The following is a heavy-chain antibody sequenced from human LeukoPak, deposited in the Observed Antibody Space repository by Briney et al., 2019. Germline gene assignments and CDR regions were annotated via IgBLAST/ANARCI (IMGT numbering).Heavy chain of an antibody. CDR1: GGSFSGYY. Sequence: SETLSLTCAVCGGSFSGYYWSWIRQPPGKGLEWIGEINHSGSTNYNPSLKSRVTISVDTSKNQFSLKLSSVTAADTAVYYCAGGNHIVVVPAASHGMDVWGQGTTVTVSS. V-gene: IGHV4-34*01. CDR3: AGGNHIVVVPAASHGMDV. D-gene: IGHD2-2*01. CDR2: INHSGST. J-gene: IGHJ6*02.